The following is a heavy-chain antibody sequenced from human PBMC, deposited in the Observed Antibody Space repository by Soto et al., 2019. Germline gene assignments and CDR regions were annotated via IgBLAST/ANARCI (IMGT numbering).Heavy chain of an antibody. D-gene: IGHD3-16*02. J-gene: IGHJ6*03. V-gene: IGHV3-23*01. Sequence: GGSLRLSCAASGFTFSSYAMSWVRQAPGKGLEWVSAISGSGGSTYYADSVKGRFTISRDNSKNTLYLQMNSLRAEDTAVYYCAKGGDPMITFGGVIVNPNYYYYMDVWGKGTTVTVSS. CDR1: GFTFSSYA. CDR2: ISGSGGST. CDR3: AKGGDPMITFGGVIVNPNYYYYMDV.